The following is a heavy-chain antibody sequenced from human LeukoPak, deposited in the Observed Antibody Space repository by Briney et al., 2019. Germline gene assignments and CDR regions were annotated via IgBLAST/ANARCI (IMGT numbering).Heavy chain of an antibody. Sequence: GGSLRLSCAASGFTFSYYSMNWIRQAPGKGLEWVSYISSSGSPIYYVDSVKGRFTITRDNAKNSLYLQMNSLRAEDTAVYYCARDHRGAAAGDWGQGTMVTVSS. CDR2: ISSSGSPI. D-gene: IGHD1-26*01. CDR1: GFTFSYYS. CDR3: ARDHRGAAAGD. V-gene: IGHV3-11*04. J-gene: IGHJ3*01.